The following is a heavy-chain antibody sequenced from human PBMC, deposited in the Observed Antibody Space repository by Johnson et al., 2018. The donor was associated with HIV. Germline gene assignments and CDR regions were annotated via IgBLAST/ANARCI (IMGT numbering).Heavy chain of an antibody. CDR3: AKDRQATSTLGAFDI. Sequence: EVQLVESGGGLVQPGRSLRLSCAASGFTFGDYAMHWVRQRPGKGLEWVSGISWNSVNIEYADSVKGRFPISRDNAKNSLYLQMNSLRTEDTALYYCAKDRQATSTLGAFDIWGQGNMVIVSS. D-gene: IGHD5-24*01. V-gene: IGHV3-9*01. CDR1: GFTFGDYA. CDR2: ISWNSVNI. J-gene: IGHJ3*02.